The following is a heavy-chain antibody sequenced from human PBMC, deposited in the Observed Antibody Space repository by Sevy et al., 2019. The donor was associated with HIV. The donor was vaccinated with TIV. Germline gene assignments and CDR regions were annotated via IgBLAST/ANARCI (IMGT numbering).Heavy chain of an antibody. Sequence: GGSLRLSCAASGFTFSTYDMHWVRQAPGKGLEWVAYIRYDGSNKYYGDSVRGRFTSSRDNSKSTLYVQLNSLRAEDTAVYYCARGRKTTQEWLEELDYYYGMDVWGQGTSVTVSS. CDR2: IRYDGSNK. CDR1: GFTFSTYD. CDR3: ARGRKTTQEWLEELDYYYGMDV. D-gene: IGHD2-8*01. J-gene: IGHJ6*02. V-gene: IGHV3-30*02.